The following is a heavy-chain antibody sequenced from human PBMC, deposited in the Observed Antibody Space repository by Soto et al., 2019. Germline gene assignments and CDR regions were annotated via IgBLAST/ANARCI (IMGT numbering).Heavy chain of an antibody. V-gene: IGHV4-59*08. CDR3: ARHEVFFGVVRAYFDY. J-gene: IGHJ4*02. Sequence: SETLSFTRTVSGGSISSYYWSWIRQPPGKGLEWIGYIYYSGSTNYNPSLKSRVTISVDTSKNQFSLKLSSVTAADTAVYYCARHEVFFGVVRAYFDYWGQGTLVTVSS. D-gene: IGHD3-3*01. CDR1: GGSISSYY. CDR2: IYYSGST.